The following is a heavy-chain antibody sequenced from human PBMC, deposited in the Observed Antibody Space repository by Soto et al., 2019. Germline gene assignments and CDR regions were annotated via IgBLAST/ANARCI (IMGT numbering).Heavy chain of an antibody. V-gene: IGHV3-53*04. CDR1: GFTVSSNY. D-gene: IGHD2-2*01. CDR2: IYSGGST. Sequence: EGQLVESGGGLVQPGGSLRLSCAASGFTVSSNYMSWVRQAPGKGLEWVSVIYSGGSTYYADSVKGRFTISRHNSKNTLYLQMNSLRAEDTAVYYCARGTLTGSCAFDIWGQGTMVTVSS. CDR3: ARGTLTGSCAFDI. J-gene: IGHJ3*02.